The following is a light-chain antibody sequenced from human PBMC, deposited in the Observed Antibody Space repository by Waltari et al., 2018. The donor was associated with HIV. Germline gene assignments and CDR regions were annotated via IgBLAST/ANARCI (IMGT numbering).Light chain of an antibody. Sequence: QSALTQPASVSGSPGQSITISCTGTRSDVGGYNPASWYQQHPGKGPKLMIYEVSKRPSGVSNRFSGSKSGNTASLTISGLQAEDEADYYCCAYAGSTTYVIFGGGTKLTVL. V-gene: IGLV2-23*02. J-gene: IGLJ2*01. CDR3: CAYAGSTTYVI. CDR2: EVS. CDR1: RSDVGGYNP.